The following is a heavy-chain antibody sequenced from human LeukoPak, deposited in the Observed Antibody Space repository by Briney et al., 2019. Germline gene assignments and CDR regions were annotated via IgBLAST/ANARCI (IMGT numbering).Heavy chain of an antibody. CDR3: ARELLWFGEASFDY. V-gene: IGHV3-48*04. J-gene: IGHJ4*02. Sequence: GGSLRLSCAASGFTFSSYSMDWVRQAPGKGLEWVSYISSSGSTIYYADSVKGRFTISRDNAKNSLYLQMNSLRAEDTAVYYCARELLWFGEASFDYWGQGTLVTVSS. D-gene: IGHD3-10*01. CDR2: ISSSGSTI. CDR1: GFTFSSYS.